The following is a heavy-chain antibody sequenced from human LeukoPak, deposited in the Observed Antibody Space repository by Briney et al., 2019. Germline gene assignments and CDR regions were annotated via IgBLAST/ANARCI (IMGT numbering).Heavy chain of an antibody. CDR3: ARVGYSYGCDY. D-gene: IGHD5-18*01. CDR2: ISSSSSYI. J-gene: IGHJ4*02. CDR1: GFTFSTYT. Sequence: PGGSLRLSCAASGFTFSTYTMNWVRQAPGKGLEWVSSISSSSSYIFYADSVKGRFTISRDNAKNSLYLQMNSPRAEDTALYYCARVGYSYGCDYWGQGTLVTASS. V-gene: IGHV3-21*01.